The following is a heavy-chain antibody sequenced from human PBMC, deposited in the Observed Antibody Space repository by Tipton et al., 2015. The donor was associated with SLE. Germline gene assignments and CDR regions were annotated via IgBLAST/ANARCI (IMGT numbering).Heavy chain of an antibody. CDR1: GFTFSTYA. CDR2: ISYDGSNK. J-gene: IGHJ4*02. Sequence: LSLTCTASGFTFSTYAMHWVRQAPGKGLEWVALISYDGSNKYYADSVKGRFTISRDNSKNTLYLQMNSLRAEDTAVYYCARDVILHQLDYWGQGTLVTVSS. D-gene: IGHD2/OR15-2a*01. CDR3: ARDVILHQLDY. V-gene: IGHV3-30*04.